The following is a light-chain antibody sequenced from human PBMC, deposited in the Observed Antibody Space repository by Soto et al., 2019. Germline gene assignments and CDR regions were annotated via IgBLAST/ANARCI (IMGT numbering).Light chain of an antibody. Sequence: EIVLTQSPGTLSLSPGERATLSCRASQSVSSSYLAWYQQKPGQAPRLLIYGASTRATGIPARFSGSGSGTEFTLTISSLQSEDFAVYYCQQYNNFAETFGQGTKVDIK. CDR1: QSVSSSY. J-gene: IGKJ1*01. V-gene: IGKV3-15*01. CDR3: QQYNNFAET. CDR2: GAS.